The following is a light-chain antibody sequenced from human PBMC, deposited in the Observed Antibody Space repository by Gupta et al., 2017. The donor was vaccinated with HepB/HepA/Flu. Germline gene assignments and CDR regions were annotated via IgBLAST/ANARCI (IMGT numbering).Light chain of an antibody. Sequence: DIQMTQSPSSLSASIGDSVTITCRASQDISDYLAWYQEKPGTVPKVLIFAASTLQSGVPSRFSGSGSGTEFTLTISVLHPEDITTYYCQYDASVPFTFGHGTKVDIK. J-gene: IGKJ3*01. V-gene: IGKV1-27*01. CDR3: QYDASVPFT. CDR1: QDISDY. CDR2: AAS.